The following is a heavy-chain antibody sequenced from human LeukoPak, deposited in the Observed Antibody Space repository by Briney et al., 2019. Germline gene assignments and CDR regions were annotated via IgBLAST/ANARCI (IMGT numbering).Heavy chain of an antibody. CDR3: ARHGGTRVTLVEVYYFDY. Sequence: SETLSLTCSVSGGSITSSSYYWAWIRQPPEKGLEWIGSIYYTGGTYYSPSLKSRVTISVDTSKNQFSLKLSSVIAADTAVYYCARHGGTRVTLVEVYYFDYWGQGTLVTVSS. J-gene: IGHJ4*02. CDR2: IYYTGGT. CDR1: GGSITSSSYY. D-gene: IGHD4-11*01. V-gene: IGHV4-39*01.